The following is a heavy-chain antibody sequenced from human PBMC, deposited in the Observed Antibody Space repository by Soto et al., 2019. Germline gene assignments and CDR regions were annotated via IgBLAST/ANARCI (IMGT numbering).Heavy chain of an antibody. D-gene: IGHD3-16*02. CDR1: GYTYTTVG. J-gene: IGHJ5*02. V-gene: IGHV1-18*04. Sequence: ASVKVSCKSSGYTYTTVGITWVRQAPGQGPEWMGWISTNSGKTNYAQKFQGRVTMTTDTSTNTAYLEVTSLRYDDTAVYYCVRGGVDYVWGSHRYDAWGQGTLVTVSS. CDR2: ISTNSGKT. CDR3: VRGGVDYVWGSHRYDA.